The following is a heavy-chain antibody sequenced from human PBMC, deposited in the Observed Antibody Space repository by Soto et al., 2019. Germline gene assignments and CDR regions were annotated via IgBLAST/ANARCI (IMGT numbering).Heavy chain of an antibody. CDR1: GGSISSSSYY. CDR2: IYYSGST. CDR3: ASPGSYCSGGSCYAAFDI. Sequence: SETLSLTCTVSGGSISSSSYYWGWIRQPPGKGLEWIGSIYYSGSTYYNPSLKSRVTISVDTSKNQFSLKLSSVTAADTAVYYCASPGSYCSGGSCYAAFDIWGQGTMVTVSS. J-gene: IGHJ3*02. D-gene: IGHD2-15*01. V-gene: IGHV4-39*01.